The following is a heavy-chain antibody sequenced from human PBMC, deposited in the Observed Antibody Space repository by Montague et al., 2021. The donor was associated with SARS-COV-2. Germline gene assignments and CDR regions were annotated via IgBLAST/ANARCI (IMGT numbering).Heavy chain of an antibody. CDR1: GGSISSYY. V-gene: IGHV4-59*08. D-gene: IGHD3-9*01. J-gene: IGHJ3*01. CDR2: INYSGST. CDR3: ARTYYDILTGYYNRGAFDV. Sequence: SETLSLTCTVSGGSISSYYWSWIRQPPGKGLEWIGYINYSGSTNYNPSLKSRVTISVDTSKNQFSLKLSSVTAADTAVYYCARTYYDILTGYYNRGAFDVWGQGTMVTVSS.